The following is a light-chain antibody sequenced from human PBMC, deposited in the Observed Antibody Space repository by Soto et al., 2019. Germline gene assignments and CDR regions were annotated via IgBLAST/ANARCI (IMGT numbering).Light chain of an antibody. V-gene: IGKV3-15*01. Sequence: EIVMTKSPATLSVSPGERATLSCRASQSVSSNLAWYQQKPGQAPRLLIYGASTRATGIPARFSGSGSGTDFTLTISSLEPEDFAVYYCQQHSHWPPWTFGQGTKVDI. CDR1: QSVSSN. J-gene: IGKJ1*01. CDR2: GAS. CDR3: QQHSHWPPWT.